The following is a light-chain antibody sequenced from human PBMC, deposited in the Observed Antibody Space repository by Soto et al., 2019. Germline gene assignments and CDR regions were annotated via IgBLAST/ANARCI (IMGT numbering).Light chain of an antibody. CDR3: QQYNTWPLIT. CDR1: QTVSRQ. V-gene: IGKV3-15*01. Sequence: EIVMTQSPGTLSVSPGERATLSCRASQTVSRQLAWYQQKPGQAPRLLLFGASTRATGIPDRFSGSGSGTDFTLTISSLQSEDFAVYYCQQYNTWPLITFGPGTRLEIK. J-gene: IGKJ5*01. CDR2: GAS.